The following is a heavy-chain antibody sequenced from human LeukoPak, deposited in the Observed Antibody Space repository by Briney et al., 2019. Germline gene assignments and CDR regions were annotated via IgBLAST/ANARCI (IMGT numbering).Heavy chain of an antibody. CDR2: ISSSSSYI. Sequence: GGSLRLSCAASGFTFSSYSMNWVRQAPGKGLEWVSSISSSSSYIYYADSVKGRFTISRDNAKNSLYLQMNSLRAEDTAVYYCARDCSSTSCSIWGNYYYYYGMDVWGQGTTVTVSS. CDR3: ARDCSSTSCSIWGNYYYYYGMDV. D-gene: IGHD2-2*01. J-gene: IGHJ6*02. CDR1: GFTFSSYS. V-gene: IGHV3-21*01.